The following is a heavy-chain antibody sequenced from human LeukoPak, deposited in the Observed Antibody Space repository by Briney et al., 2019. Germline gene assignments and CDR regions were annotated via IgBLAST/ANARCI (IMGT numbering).Heavy chain of an antibody. CDR1: GYTFTSYA. J-gene: IGHJ4*02. V-gene: IGHV1-3*01. CDR3: AREGLKNSGFDY. Sequence: GAPVKVSCKASGYTFTSYAMHWVRQAPGQRLEWMGWINAGNGNTKYSQKFQGRVTITRDTSASTAYMELSSLRSEDTAVYYCAREGLKNSGFDYWGQGTLVTVSS. D-gene: IGHD4-23*01. CDR2: INAGNGNT.